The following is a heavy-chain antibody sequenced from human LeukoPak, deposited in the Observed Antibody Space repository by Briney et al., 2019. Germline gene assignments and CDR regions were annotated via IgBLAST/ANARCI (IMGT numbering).Heavy chain of an antibody. CDR3: ARFSDYGSGIYAFDI. D-gene: IGHD3-10*01. V-gene: IGHV4-39*01. J-gene: IGHJ3*02. CDR2: IYYSGST. Sequence: SETLSLTCTVSGGSISSSSYYWGWIRQPPGRGLEWIGSIYYSGSTYYNPSLKSRVTISVDTSKNQFSLKLSSVTAADTAVYYCARFSDYGSGIYAFDIWGQGTMVTVSS. CDR1: GGSISSSSYY.